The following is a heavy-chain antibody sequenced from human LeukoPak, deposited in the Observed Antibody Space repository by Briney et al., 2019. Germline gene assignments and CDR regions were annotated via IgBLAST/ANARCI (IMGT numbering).Heavy chain of an antibody. D-gene: IGHD2-15*01. CDR2: IDSSGSTI. V-gene: IGHV3-48*03. Sequence: GGSLRLSCAASGFTFSSYEMNWVRQAPGKGLEWVSYIDSSGSTIHYADSVKGRFTISRDNAKNSLYLQMNSLRAEDTAVYYCARLPVVAAAINYFDPWGQGTLVTVSS. CDR1: GFTFSSYE. J-gene: IGHJ5*02. CDR3: ARLPVVAAAINYFDP.